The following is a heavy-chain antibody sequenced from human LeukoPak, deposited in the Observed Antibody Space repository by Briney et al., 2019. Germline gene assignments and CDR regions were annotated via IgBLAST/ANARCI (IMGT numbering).Heavy chain of an antibody. CDR3: ARTLRFLEWLLHSNWFDP. CDR1: GYSITSGYY. CDR2: IYYNGIA. V-gene: IGHV4-38-2*02. J-gene: IGHJ5*02. D-gene: IGHD3-3*01. Sequence: SETLSLTCTVSGYSITSGYYWGWIRQAPGKRLEWIGNIYYNGIAYYNPSLKSRVSISVDTSKNQFSLKLTSVTAADTAMYYCARTLRFLEWLLHSNWFDPWGQGTLVTVSS.